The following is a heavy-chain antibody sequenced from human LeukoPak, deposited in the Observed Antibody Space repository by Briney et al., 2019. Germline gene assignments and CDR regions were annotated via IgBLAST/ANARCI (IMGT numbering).Heavy chain of an antibody. CDR3: ARELYGSGSYMDY. J-gene: IGHJ4*02. Sequence: GGSLRLSCAASGFTFSSYSMNWARQAPGKGLEWVSYISSSSTISYADSVKRRFTISRDNAKNSLYLQMNSLRDEDTAVYYCARELYGSGSYMDYWGQGTLVTVSS. D-gene: IGHD3-10*01. V-gene: IGHV3-48*02. CDR2: ISSSSTI. CDR1: GFTFSSYS.